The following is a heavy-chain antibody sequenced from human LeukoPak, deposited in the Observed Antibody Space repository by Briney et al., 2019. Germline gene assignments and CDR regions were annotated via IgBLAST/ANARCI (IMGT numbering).Heavy chain of an antibody. CDR1: GFTFTAYD. V-gene: IGHV1-2*02. J-gene: IGHJ5*02. Sequence: ASVKVSCKASGFTFTAYDIHWVRQAPGQGLEWMGKIKPNSGGTEYTHNFHGRVSTTRDTSISTVYMELARLTSDDTAVYYCAREGGRNLGEYWFDPWGQGTLVTVSS. CDR3: AREGGRNLGEYWFDP. D-gene: IGHD3-16*01. CDR2: IKPNSGGT.